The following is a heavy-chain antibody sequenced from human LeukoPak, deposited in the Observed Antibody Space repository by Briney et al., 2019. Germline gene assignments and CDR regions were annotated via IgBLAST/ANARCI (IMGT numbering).Heavy chain of an antibody. Sequence: SQTLSLTCTVSGGSISSGGYYWSWIRQHPGKGLEWIGYIYYSGSTYYNPYLKSRVTISVDTSKNQFSLKLSSVTAADTAVYYCARDGTHLKLDPWGQGTLVTVSS. V-gene: IGHV4-31*03. CDR3: ARDGTHLKLDP. CDR2: IYYSGST. J-gene: IGHJ5*02. CDR1: GGSISSGGYY.